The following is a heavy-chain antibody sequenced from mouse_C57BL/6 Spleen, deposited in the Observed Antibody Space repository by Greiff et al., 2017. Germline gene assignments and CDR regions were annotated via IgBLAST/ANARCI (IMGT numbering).Heavy chain of an antibody. CDR3: ANQIGDVGFAY. CDR1: GYTFTSYT. J-gene: IGHJ3*01. Sequence: QVQLQQSGAELARPGASVKMSCKASGYTFTSYTMHWVKQRPGQGLEWIGYINPSSGYTKYNQKFKDKATLTVDKSSSTAYMQLSSLTSEDSAVYYCANQIGDVGFAYWGQGTLVTVSA. CDR2: INPSSGYT. D-gene: IGHD3-3*01. V-gene: IGHV1-4*01.